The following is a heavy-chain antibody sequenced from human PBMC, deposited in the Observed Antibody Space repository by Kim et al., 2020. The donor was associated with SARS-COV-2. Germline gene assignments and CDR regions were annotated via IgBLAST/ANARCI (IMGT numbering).Heavy chain of an antibody. Sequence: GGSLRLSCSASGVPFRGNWMQWVRQRPGQGLVWVSLINGDGGMTTYADSVKGRFTVSRDNAKNTLHLQMSSLRPEDTAVYYCATGRYWYALYWGRGTLVTVFS. CDR3: ATGRYWYALY. V-gene: IGHV3-74*03. CDR2: INGDGGMT. J-gene: IGHJ4*02. D-gene: IGHD2-8*02. CDR1: GVPFRGNW.